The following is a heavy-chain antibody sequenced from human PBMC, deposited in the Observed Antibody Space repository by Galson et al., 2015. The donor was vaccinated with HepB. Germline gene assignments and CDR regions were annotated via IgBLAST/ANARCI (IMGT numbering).Heavy chain of an antibody. CDR3: ATDQKFRCYSLLREEFFYCGMDV. CDR2: IKQDGSEK. V-gene: IGHV3-7*01. Sequence: SLRLSCAASGFTFSSYWMSWVRQAPGKGLEWVANIKQDGSEKYYEDSVKGRFTISRDNAKNSLYLQMNSMRAEETAVYYCATDQKFRCYSLLREEFFYCGMDVWGQGTTVTVSS. J-gene: IGHJ6*02. CDR1: GFTFSSYW. D-gene: IGHD2-15*01.